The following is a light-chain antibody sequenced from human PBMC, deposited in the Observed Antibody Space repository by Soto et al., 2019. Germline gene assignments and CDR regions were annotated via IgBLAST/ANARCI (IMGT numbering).Light chain of an antibody. Sequence: DIQMTQSPSSLSASVRDRITITCRASQSISNHLNWYQQKPGKGPNLLIYAASCLQRGVPSRFSGSGSGRDFVLTISSLQPEDSATYYCQQSYGTPRTFGEGTKVEIK. V-gene: IGKV1-39*01. CDR3: QQSYGTPRT. J-gene: IGKJ1*01. CDR1: QSISNH. CDR2: AAS.